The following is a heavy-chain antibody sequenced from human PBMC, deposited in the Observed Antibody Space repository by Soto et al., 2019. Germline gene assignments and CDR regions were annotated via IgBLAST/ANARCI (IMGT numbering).Heavy chain of an antibody. J-gene: IGHJ6*02. CDR3: ASTRRDGYNTYYYYYGMDV. CDR2: ISSSSSYI. V-gene: IGHV3-21*01. CDR1: GFTFSSYN. Sequence: PGGSLRLSCAASGFTFSSYNMNWVRQAPGKGLEWVSSISSSSSYIYYADSVKGRFTISRDNAKNSLYLQMNSLRAEDTAVYHCASTRRDGYNTYYYYYGMDVWGQGTTVTVSS. D-gene: IGHD5-12*01.